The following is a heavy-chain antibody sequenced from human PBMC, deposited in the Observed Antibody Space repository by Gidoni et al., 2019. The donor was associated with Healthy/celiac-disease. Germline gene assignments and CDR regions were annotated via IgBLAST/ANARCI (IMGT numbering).Heavy chain of an antibody. CDR2: ISYDGSNK. CDR1: RFTFSSYG. CDR3: AILMAEMDSVYFDY. D-gene: IGHD2-2*03. V-gene: IGHV3-30*03. Sequence: QVQLVESGGGGVQPGRSLRLPCAAARFTFSSYGMPWVRQAPRKGLEWLAVISYDGSNKYYADSVKGRFTISRDNSKNTLYLQMNSLRAEDTAVYYCAILMAEMDSVYFDYWGQGTLVTVSS. J-gene: IGHJ4*02.